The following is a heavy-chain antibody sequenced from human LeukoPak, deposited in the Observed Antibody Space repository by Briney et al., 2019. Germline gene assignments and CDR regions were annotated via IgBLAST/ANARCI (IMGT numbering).Heavy chain of an antibody. D-gene: IGHD3-16*02. CDR2: IWYDGSNK. CDR1: GFTFSSYA. J-gene: IGHJ4*02. Sequence: GGSLRLSWAASGFTFSSYAMHWVRQAPGKGLEWVAVIWYDGSNKNYADSVKGRFTISRDNSKNTLYLQMNSLRVEDTSVYYCARDGGSYRYDYWGQGTLVTVSS. V-gene: IGHV3-30*04. CDR3: ARDGGSYRYDY.